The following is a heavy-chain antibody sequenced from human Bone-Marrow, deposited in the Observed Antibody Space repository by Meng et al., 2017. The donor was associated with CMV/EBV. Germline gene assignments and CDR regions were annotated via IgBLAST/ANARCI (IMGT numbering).Heavy chain of an antibody. CDR1: GFTFTSSA. V-gene: IGHV1-58*01. CDR2: IVVGSGNT. Sequence: SVKVSCKASGFTFTSSAVQWVRQARGQRLEWIRWIVVGSGNTNYAQKFQERVTITRDMSTSTAYMELSSLRSEDTAVYYCAAVRDPYCSSTSCYILEFDPWAQGTLVTVSS. J-gene: IGHJ5*02. D-gene: IGHD2-2*02. CDR3: AAVRDPYCSSTSCYILEFDP.